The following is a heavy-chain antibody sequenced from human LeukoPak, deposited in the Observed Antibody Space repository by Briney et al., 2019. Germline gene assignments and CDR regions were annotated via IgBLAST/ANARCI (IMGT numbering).Heavy chain of an antibody. D-gene: IGHD5-24*01. Sequence: SETLSLTCTISGGSTNTYYWSWIRQPPGKGLEWIGYIYYIGSTNYSPSLKSRATISVDTSKNQFSLKLSSVTAADTAVYYCARPSVEMATIAAFDIWGQGTMVTVSS. V-gene: IGHV4-59*01. CDR3: ARPSVEMATIAAFDI. J-gene: IGHJ3*02. CDR1: GGSTNTYY. CDR2: IYYIGST.